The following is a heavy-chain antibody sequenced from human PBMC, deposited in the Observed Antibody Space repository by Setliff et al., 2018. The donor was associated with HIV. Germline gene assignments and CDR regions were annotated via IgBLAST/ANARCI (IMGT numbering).Heavy chain of an antibody. V-gene: IGHV3-9*01. CDR2: ISWNSGSI. CDR3: ATGPYNGYSY. CDR1: GFTFDDYA. J-gene: IGHJ4*02. D-gene: IGHD5-12*01. Sequence: PGGSLRLSCAASGFTFDDYAMHWVRQAPGKGLEWVSGISWNSGSIGYADSVKGRFTISRDNAKNSLYLQMNSLRAEDTALYYCATGPYNGYSYWGQGTLVTVSS.